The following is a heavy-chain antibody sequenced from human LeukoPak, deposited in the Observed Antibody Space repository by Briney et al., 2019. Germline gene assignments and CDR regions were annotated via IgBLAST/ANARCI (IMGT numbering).Heavy chain of an antibody. D-gene: IGHD5-24*01. CDR1: GDSISSRSYY. CDR2: IYYSGST. V-gene: IGHV4-39*07. J-gene: IGHJ4*02. CDR3: ARSKDIRMGSKRGIEMDY. Sequence: SETLSLTCTVSGDSISSRSYYWGWIRQPPGKGLEWIGSIYYSGSTYYNPSLKSRGTISVDTSKNQISLTLRSVTAADRAVYYCARSKDIRMGSKRGIEMDYWGQGTLVTVSS.